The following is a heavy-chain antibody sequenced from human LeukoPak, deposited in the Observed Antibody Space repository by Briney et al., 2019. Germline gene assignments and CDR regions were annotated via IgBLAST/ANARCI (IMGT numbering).Heavy chain of an antibody. V-gene: IGHV3-23*01. J-gene: IGHJ4*02. CDR3: ARVLSNRIYD. CDR2: ISGSGGST. CDR1: GFTFSTTA. D-gene: IGHD2-21*01. Sequence: GGSLRLSCAASGFTFSTTAMSWVRQAPGKGLEWVSAISGSGGSTYYADSVKGRFTISRDNSKNTLYLQMNSLRAEDTAMYYCARVLSNRIYDWGQGTLVTVSS.